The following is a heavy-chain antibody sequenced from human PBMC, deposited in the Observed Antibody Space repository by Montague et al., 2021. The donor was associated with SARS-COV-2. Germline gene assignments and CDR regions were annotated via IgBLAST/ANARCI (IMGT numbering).Heavy chain of an antibody. V-gene: IGHV4-59*08. J-gene: IGHJ4*02. CDR2: IYYTGST. D-gene: IGHD3-3*01. Sequence: SETLSLTCTVSGGSISRYYWNWIRQSPGEGLEWIGYIYYTGSTSYNPSLNSRVPISVDTSNNQFSLRLSSVTAAGTAVYYCATLPSSITIFGVVQGYYFDDWGQGTLVTVSS. CDR1: GGSISRYY. CDR3: ATLPSSITIFGVVQGYYFDD.